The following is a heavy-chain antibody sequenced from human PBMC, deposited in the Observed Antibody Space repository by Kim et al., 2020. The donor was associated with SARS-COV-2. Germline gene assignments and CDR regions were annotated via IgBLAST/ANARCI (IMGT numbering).Heavy chain of an antibody. CDR2: T. D-gene: IGHD3-22*01. J-gene: IGHJ4*02. V-gene: IGHV4-31*02. CDR3: ARVSTYYYNY. Sequence: TYTNPAHKSRVTDSVDTSKNQFSLKLSSVTAAATAVYYCARVSTYYYNYWGLGILVTVSS.